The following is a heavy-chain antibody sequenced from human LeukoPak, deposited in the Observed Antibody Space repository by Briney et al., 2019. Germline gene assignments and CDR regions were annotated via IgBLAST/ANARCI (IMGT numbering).Heavy chain of an antibody. V-gene: IGHV3-23*01. D-gene: IGHD6-13*01. Sequence: GGSLRLSCAASGFTFRSYDLSWVRQAPGKGLECVSAISRGVGSTYYADSVKGRFTISRDNSKNTLYLQMNSLRAEDTAVYYCAKGGSSSWDFDYWGQGTLVTVSS. CDR1: GFTFRSYD. CDR2: ISRGVGST. J-gene: IGHJ4*02. CDR3: AKGGSSSWDFDY.